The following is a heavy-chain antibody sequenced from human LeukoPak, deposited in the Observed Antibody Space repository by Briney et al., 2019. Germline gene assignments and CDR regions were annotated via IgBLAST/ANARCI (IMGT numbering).Heavy chain of an antibody. V-gene: IGHV3-21*01. Sequence: GGSQRLSCAASGFTFSSYSMNWVRQAPGKGLEWVSSISSSSSYIYYADSVKGRFTISRDNAKNSLYLQMNSLRAEDTAVYYCARDEPSGYDYFDYWGQGTLVTVSS. CDR3: ARDEPSGYDYFDY. J-gene: IGHJ4*02. CDR2: ISSSSSYI. D-gene: IGHD5-12*01. CDR1: GFTFSSYS.